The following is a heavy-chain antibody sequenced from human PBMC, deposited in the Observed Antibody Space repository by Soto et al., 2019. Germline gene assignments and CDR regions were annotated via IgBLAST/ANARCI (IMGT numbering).Heavy chain of an antibody. CDR3: ARDTPEMATIFPFGAFDI. J-gene: IGHJ3*02. CDR2: TYYRSKWYN. CDR1: GDSVSSNSAA. Sequence: LQTLSLTCAISGDSVSSNSAAWNWIRQSPSRGLEWLGRTYYRSKWYNDYAVSVKSRITINPDTSKNQFSLQLNSVTPEDTAVYYCARDTPEMATIFPFGAFDIWGQGTMVTVSS. V-gene: IGHV6-1*01. D-gene: IGHD5-12*01.